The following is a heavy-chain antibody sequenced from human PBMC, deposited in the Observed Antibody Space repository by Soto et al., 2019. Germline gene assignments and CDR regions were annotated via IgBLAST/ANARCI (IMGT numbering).Heavy chain of an antibody. D-gene: IGHD1-1*01. CDR1: GYTFTGYY. CDR3: AREGEPGTEDGMDV. J-gene: IGHJ6*02. CDR2: INPNSGGT. Sequence: QVQLVQSGAEVKKPGASVKVSCKASGYTFTGYYMHWVRQAPGQGLEWMGWINPNSGGTNYAQKLQGWVTMTRDTSISTAYMELSRLRSADTAVYYCAREGEPGTEDGMDVWGQGTTVTFAS. V-gene: IGHV1-2*04.